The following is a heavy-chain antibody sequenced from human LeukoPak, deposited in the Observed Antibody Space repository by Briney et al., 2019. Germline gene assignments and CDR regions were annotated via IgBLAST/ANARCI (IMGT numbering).Heavy chain of an antibody. D-gene: IGHD1-1*01. CDR1: GYIFTGYY. J-gene: IGHJ4*02. V-gene: IGHV1-2*02. CDR3: ARAQSNWRLYYFDS. Sequence: ASVKVSCKASGYIFTGYYMHWVRQAPGQGLEWMGWINPNSGGTNHAQKFQGRVTMTRDASISTAYMELSSLNSDDTAVYYCARAQSNWRLYYFDSWGQGTLVTVSS. CDR2: INPNSGGT.